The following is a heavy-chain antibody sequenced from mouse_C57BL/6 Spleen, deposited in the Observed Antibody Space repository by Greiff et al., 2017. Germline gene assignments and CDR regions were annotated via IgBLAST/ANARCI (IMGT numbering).Heavy chain of an antibody. Sequence: VQLQQSGPVLVKPGASVKMSCKASGYTFTDYYMNWVKQSHGKSLEWIGVINPYNGGTSYNQKFKGKATLPVDKSSSTAYMELNSLTSEDSAVYYCARRAYYYGSSSYWYFDVWGTGTTVTVSS. CDR3: ARRAYYYGSSSYWYFDV. CDR2: INPYNGGT. D-gene: IGHD1-1*01. V-gene: IGHV1-19*01. CDR1: GYTFTDYY. J-gene: IGHJ1*03.